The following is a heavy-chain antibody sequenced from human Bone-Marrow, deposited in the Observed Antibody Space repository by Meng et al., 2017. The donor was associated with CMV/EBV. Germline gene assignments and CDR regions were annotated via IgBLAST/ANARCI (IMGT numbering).Heavy chain of an antibody. D-gene: IGHD1-26*01. CDR2: IHPHRGDT. CDR3: AREISGSYSAGGY. Sequence: ASVKVSCKASGYTFTAHYFHWVRQAPGQGLEWMGWIHPHRGDTNYAQQFQGRVTLTRDTSINTGYMELTRLTSDDTAVYYCAREISGSYSAGGYWGQGTLVTVSS. V-gene: IGHV1-2*02. CDR1: GYTFTAHY. J-gene: IGHJ4*02.